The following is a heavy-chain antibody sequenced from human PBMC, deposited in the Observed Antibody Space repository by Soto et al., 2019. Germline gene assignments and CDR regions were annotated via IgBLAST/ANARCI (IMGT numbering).Heavy chain of an antibody. J-gene: IGHJ4*02. Sequence: QITLKESGPTLVKPTQTLPLTCTFAGFSLSTTGIAVGWIRQPPGKALELLALIFWDGDKRYGPSLQSRLTITKDTSKNQVVLTMTNMDPVDTATYYCARDRSITGAGGEYYFDLWGQGILVTVSS. CDR2: IFWDGDK. V-gene: IGHV2-5*05. D-gene: IGHD1-20*01. CDR3: ARDRSITGAGGEYYFDL. CDR1: GFSLSTTGIA.